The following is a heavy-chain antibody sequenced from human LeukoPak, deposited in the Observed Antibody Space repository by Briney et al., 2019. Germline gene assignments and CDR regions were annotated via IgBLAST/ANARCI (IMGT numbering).Heavy chain of an antibody. Sequence: ASVKVSCKASGYTFTSYGISWVLQAPGQGLEWMGWISAYNGNTNYAQKLQGRVTMTTDTSTSTAYMELRSLRSDDTAVYYCARTTYYDFWSGYYTDYWGQGTLVTVSS. CDR1: GYTFTSYG. D-gene: IGHD3-3*01. V-gene: IGHV1-18*01. J-gene: IGHJ4*02. CDR3: ARTTYYDFWSGYYTDY. CDR2: ISAYNGNT.